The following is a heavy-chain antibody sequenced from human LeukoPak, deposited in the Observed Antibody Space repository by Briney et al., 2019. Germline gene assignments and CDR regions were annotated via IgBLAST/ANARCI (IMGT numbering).Heavy chain of an antibody. CDR3: TCDLNGSEGL. Sequence: GGSLRLSCAASGFTFSNYWLSWVRQAPGKGLEWVANMNLDGREKYYEDSVRGRFTISRDNAKNSLYLQMNSLRAEDTAVYYCTCDLNGSEGLWGKGTMVTVSS. D-gene: IGHD2-8*01. J-gene: IGHJ3*01. CDR2: MNLDGREK. CDR1: GFTFSNYW. V-gene: IGHV3-7*01.